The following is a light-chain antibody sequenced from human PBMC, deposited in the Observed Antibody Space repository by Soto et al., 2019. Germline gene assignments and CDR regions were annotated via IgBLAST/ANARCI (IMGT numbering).Light chain of an antibody. J-gene: IGKJ4*01. CDR2: ESS. CDR3: QQRTNWPLLT. Sequence: ETELTHSPAALSLSPCERVTLSFSASQSVGTSLAWYQQKPGQAPRLLIYESSNRATGIPARFTGSGSGTDFSLTISSLEPEDFAVYYCQQRTNWPLLTFGGGTKVDIK. V-gene: IGKV3-11*01. CDR1: QSVGTS.